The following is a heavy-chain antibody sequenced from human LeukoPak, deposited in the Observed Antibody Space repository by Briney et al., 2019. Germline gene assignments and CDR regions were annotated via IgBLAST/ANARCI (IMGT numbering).Heavy chain of an antibody. D-gene: IGHD2-15*01. V-gene: IGHV4-61*02. J-gene: IGHJ4*02. Sequence: PSQTLSLTCTVSGGSLSSGSYYWSWIRQPAGRGLEWIGRIYASGSTNYNPSLKSRVTISVDTSKNQFSLKLSSVTAADTAVYYCAREDRYCSGGSCYRTENDYWGQGTLVTVSS. CDR1: GGSLSSGSYY. CDR2: IYASGST. CDR3: AREDRYCSGGSCYRTENDY.